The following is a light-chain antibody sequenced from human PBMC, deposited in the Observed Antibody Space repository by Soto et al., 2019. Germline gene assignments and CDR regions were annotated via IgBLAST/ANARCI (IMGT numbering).Light chain of an antibody. CDR2: GNS. J-gene: IGLJ1*01. V-gene: IGLV1-40*01. Sequence: QSVLTQPPSVSGAPGQRVTISCTGSSSNIGAGYDVHWYQQLPETAPKLLIYGNSNRPSGVPDRFSGSKSGTSASLAITGLQAEDEADYYCQSYDSSLSGSEVFGTGTKLTVL. CDR3: QSYDSSLSGSEV. CDR1: SSNIGAGYD.